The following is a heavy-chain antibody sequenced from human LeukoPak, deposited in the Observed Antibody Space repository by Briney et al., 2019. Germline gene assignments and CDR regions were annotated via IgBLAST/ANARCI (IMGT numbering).Heavy chain of an antibody. CDR3: ARARSTNDAFDI. D-gene: IGHD6-6*01. Sequence: ASVKVSCKASGGTFSSYAISWVRQAPGQGLEWMGGIIPIFGTANYAQKFQGRVTITADGSTSTAYMELSSLRSEDTAVYYCARARSTNDAFDIWGQGTMVTVSS. V-gene: IGHV1-69*13. CDR2: IIPIFGTA. CDR1: GGTFSSYA. J-gene: IGHJ3*02.